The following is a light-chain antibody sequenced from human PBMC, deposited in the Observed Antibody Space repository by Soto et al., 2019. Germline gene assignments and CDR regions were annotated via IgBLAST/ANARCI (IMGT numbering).Light chain of an antibody. CDR2: DAS. V-gene: IGKV3-11*01. CDR3: QQRSNWPIT. Sequence: EIVLTQSPATLYFSRVERSTVAFRASQSVSSYLAWYQQKPGQAPRLLIYDASNRATGIPARFSGSGSGTDFTLTISSLEPEDFAVYYCQQRSNWPITFGQGTKVDIK. CDR1: QSVSSY. J-gene: IGKJ1*01.